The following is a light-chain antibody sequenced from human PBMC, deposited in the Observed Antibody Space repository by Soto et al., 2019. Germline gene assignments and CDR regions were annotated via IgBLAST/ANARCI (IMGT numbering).Light chain of an antibody. J-gene: IGKJ4*01. CDR1: QGIRND. Sequence: AIQMTQSPSSLSASVGDRVTITCRASQGIRNDLGWYQQKPGKAHKLLISAASTLQSGGPSRFSGSGSGTDFTLTISSLQPEDFATYYCLQDDSYPLTVGGGTKVEI. CDR2: AAS. CDR3: LQDDSYPLT. V-gene: IGKV1-6*01.